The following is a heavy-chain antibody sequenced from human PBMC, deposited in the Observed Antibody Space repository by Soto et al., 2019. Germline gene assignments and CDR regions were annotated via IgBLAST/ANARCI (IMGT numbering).Heavy chain of an antibody. CDR2: IDGSGTTK. J-gene: IGHJ4*02. Sequence: EVQLLESGGGLVQPGGSLRLSCGVSGFTFNDFEMNWVRQAPGKGLEWLAYIDGSGTTKKYADSVRGRFTISRDNPNNSLFQQMSSLSAAATAIYYCARGFARFNYWGQGPLVSVSS. CDR3: ARGFARFNY. V-gene: IGHV3-48*03. CDR1: GFTFNDFE.